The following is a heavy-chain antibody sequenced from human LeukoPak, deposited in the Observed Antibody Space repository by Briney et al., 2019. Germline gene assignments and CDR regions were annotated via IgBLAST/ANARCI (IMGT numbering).Heavy chain of an antibody. CDR2: ISGSGGST. D-gene: IGHD3-22*01. V-gene: IGHV3-23*01. CDR1: GFTFSSYE. Sequence: GGSLRLSCAASGFTFSSYEMNWVRQAPGKGLEWVSTISGSGGSTYWADSVKGRLTISRDNSKNTLYLQMNSLRAEDTAVYYCAKGGAITMIDYWGQGTLVTVSS. J-gene: IGHJ4*02. CDR3: AKGGAITMIDY.